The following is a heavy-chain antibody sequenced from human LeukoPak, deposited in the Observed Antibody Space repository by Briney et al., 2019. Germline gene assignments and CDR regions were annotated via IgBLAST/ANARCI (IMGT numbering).Heavy chain of an antibody. Sequence: GESLKISCKGSGYSFTSYWISWVRQMPGKGVEWMGRIDPSDSYTNYSPSFQGHVTISADKSISTAYLQWSSLKASDTAMYYCARRDCSSTSCYLNDYWGQGTLVTVSS. CDR1: GYSFTSYW. CDR3: ARRDCSSTSCYLNDY. CDR2: IDPSDSYT. V-gene: IGHV5-10-1*01. J-gene: IGHJ4*02. D-gene: IGHD2-2*01.